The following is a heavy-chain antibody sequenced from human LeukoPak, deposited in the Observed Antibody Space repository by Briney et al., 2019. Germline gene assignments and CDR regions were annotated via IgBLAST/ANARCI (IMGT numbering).Heavy chain of an antibody. CDR3: ARTAPYYYGSGTVDY. CDR2: IKSKTDGGTT. D-gene: IGHD3-10*01. J-gene: IGHJ4*02. V-gene: IGHV3-15*01. Sequence: PGGSLRLSCAASGFTFSNAWMSWVRRAPGKGLEWVGRIKSKTDGGTTDYAAPVKGRFTISRDNAKNSLYLQMNSLRAEDTAVYYCARTAPYYYGSGTVDYWGQGTLVTVSS. CDR1: GFTFSNAW.